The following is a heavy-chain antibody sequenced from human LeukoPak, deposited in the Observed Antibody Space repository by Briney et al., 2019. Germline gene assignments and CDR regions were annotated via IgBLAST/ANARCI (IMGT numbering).Heavy chain of an antibody. J-gene: IGHJ4*02. CDR3: ARGLWFGDNGDY. CDR1: GYTFTGYY. D-gene: IGHD3-10*01. CDR2: INPNSGGT. Sequence: ASVKVSCKASGYTFTGYYMHWVRQAPGQGLEWMGWINPNSGGTNYAQKFQGRVTMTRDTSISTAYMELSRLRSDETAVYYCARGLWFGDNGDYWGQGTLVTVSS. V-gene: IGHV1-2*02.